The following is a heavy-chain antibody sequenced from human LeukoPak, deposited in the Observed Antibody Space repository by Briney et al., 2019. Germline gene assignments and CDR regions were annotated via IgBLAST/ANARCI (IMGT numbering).Heavy chain of an antibody. D-gene: IGHD5-18*01. CDR2: ISTSGSII. Sequence: GGSLRLSCAASGFTFSDYEMNWVRQAPGKGLEWVSHISTSGSIIHYADSVEGRFTISRDDAKNSLYLQMNSLRAEDTALYYCARDATTQVGYVYMDVWGKGTTVTISS. J-gene: IGHJ6*03. CDR3: ARDATTQVGYVYMDV. V-gene: IGHV3-48*03. CDR1: GFTFSDYE.